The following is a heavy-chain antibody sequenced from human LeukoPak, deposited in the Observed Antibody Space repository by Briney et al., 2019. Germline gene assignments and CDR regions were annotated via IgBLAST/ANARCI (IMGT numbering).Heavy chain of an antibody. D-gene: IGHD1-26*01. V-gene: IGHV4-34*01. CDR3: ARHLGDWAPDY. CDR2: INHSGST. J-gene: IGHJ4*02. Sequence: SETLSLTCAVYGGSFSGYYWSWIRQPPGKGLEWIGEINHSGSTNYNPSLESRVTMSVDMSKNQFFLKLTSVTAADTAVYYCARHLGDWAPDYWGQGTLVTVSS. CDR1: GGSFSGYY.